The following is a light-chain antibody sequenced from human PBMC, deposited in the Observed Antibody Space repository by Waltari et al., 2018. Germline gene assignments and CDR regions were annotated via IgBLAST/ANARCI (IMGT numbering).Light chain of an antibody. V-gene: IGKV2-30*01. J-gene: IGKJ1*01. CDR1: QRLVSSDRNTY. Sequence: DVVMTHSHLSLPVPLGHPTSISCRPSQRLVSSDRNTYFNWFQERPGQSPRRLLYKVSHRDYGGPDRFSGSGSGTDFTRRISRVEAEDVGVYYCMQGRHWPWTFGQGTNVEIK. CDR2: KVS. CDR3: MQGRHWPWT.